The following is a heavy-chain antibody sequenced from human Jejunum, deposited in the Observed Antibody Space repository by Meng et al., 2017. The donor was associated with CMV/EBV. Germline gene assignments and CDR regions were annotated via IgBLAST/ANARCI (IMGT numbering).Heavy chain of an antibody. D-gene: IGHD3-10*01. CDR1: NFSTYA. CDR3: AVTMTRGDTVDSLDF. V-gene: IGHV3-23*03. J-gene: IGHJ4*02. CDR2: IYSRGSIT. Sequence: NFSTYAMSWVRQAPGKGLEWGSVIYSRGSITYYADSVKGRFTISRDNSKNTLYLQMHRLRAEDTAVYYCAVTMTRGDTVDSLDFWGQGTRVTVSS.